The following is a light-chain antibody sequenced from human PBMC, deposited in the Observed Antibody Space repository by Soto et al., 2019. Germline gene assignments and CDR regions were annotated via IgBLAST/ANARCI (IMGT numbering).Light chain of an antibody. Sequence: IQLTQSPSSLSASVGDRVTITCRASQGISSYLAWYQQKPGKAPNLLIYAASTLQSGVPSRFSGGGSGTDFTLTISSLQPEDFATYYCQQVNTYPYTFGQGTNLDIK. CDR1: QGISSY. J-gene: IGKJ2*01. CDR2: AAS. V-gene: IGKV1-9*01. CDR3: QQVNTYPYT.